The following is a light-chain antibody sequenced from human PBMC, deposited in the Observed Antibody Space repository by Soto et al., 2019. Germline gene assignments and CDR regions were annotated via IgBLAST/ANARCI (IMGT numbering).Light chain of an antibody. J-gene: IGLJ1*01. CDR2: EIN. CDR3: SSYAGSNIYV. V-gene: IGLV2-8*01. CDR1: SGDVGAFND. Sequence: QSALTQPPCAPGAPGQSITISCTGTSGDVGAFNDVSWYQQHPGKAPNLMIFEINKRPSGVPDRSSGSKPGNTASLTVSGLQTEDEADYYCSSYAGSNIYVFGSGTKVTVL.